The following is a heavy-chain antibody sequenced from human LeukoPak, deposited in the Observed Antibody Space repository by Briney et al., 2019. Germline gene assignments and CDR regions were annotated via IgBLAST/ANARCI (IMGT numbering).Heavy chain of an antibody. V-gene: IGHV1-46*01. CDR3: ARAMTTVTGGYYYYYYMDV. CDR1: GYTFTSYY. Sequence: ASVKVSCKASGYTFTSYYMHWVRQAPGQGLEWMGIINPSGGSTSYAQKFQGRVTITADKSTSTAYMELSSLRSEDTAVYYCARAMTTVTGGYYYYYYMDVWGKGTTVTVSS. CDR2: INPSGGST. D-gene: IGHD4-11*01. J-gene: IGHJ6*03.